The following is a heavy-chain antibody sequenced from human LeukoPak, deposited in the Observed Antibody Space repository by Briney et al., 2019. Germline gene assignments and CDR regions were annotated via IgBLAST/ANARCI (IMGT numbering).Heavy chain of an antibody. J-gene: IGHJ4*02. V-gene: IGHV4-59*11. CDR3: ARDLDY. CDR1: GGSISSHY. CDR2: NYYSGST. Sequence: SETLSLTCTVSGGSISSHYWSWIQQPPGKGLEWIGYNYYSGSTNYNPSLKSRVTISVDTSKNQFSLKLSSVTAADTAVYYCARDLDYWGQGTLVTVSS.